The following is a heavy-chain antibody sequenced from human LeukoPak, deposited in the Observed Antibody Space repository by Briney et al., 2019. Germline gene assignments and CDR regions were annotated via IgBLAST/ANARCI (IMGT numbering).Heavy chain of an antibody. V-gene: IGHV5-51*01. CDR1: GYTFTSYW. CDR3: ARLACSSTSCHSGSSYYFDY. Sequence: GESLKISCKGFGYTFTSYWIGWVRQMPGKGLEWMGIIYPDDSDITYSPSFQGQGTISADKSISTAFLQWSSLKASDTAIYYCARLACSSTSCHSGSSYYFDYWGQGTLVTVSS. J-gene: IGHJ4*02. D-gene: IGHD2-2*02. CDR2: IYPDDSDI.